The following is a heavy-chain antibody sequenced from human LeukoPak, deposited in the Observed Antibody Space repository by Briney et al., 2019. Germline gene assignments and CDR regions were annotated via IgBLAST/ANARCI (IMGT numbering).Heavy chain of an antibody. CDR3: ARVVGGVAGAAY. CDR2: ISDGGTTI. J-gene: IGHJ4*02. D-gene: IGHD6-19*01. CDR1: GFTFSSYP. V-gene: IGHV3-48*04. Sequence: PGGSLRLSCAASGFTFSSYPMIWVRQAPGKGLESISYISDGGTTIHYADSVKGRFTLSRDNAKNSLTVQMNSLSAEDTAVYYCARVVGGVAGAAYWGQGTLVTVSS.